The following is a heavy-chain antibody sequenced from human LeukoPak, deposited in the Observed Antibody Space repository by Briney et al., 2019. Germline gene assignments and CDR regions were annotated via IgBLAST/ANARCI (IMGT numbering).Heavy chain of an antibody. D-gene: IGHD5-24*01. CDR3: ARGRGDEFDP. Sequence: ASVRVSCKPSGYTFTRYYLHWVPQTPGQGREWMGIINPSGGSTSYAQKFQGRVTMTRDTSTSTVYMELSSLRYEDTAVYYCARGRGDEFDPWGQEPWSPSPQ. V-gene: IGHV1-46*01. J-gene: IGHJ5*02. CDR2: INPSGGST. CDR1: GYTFTRYY.